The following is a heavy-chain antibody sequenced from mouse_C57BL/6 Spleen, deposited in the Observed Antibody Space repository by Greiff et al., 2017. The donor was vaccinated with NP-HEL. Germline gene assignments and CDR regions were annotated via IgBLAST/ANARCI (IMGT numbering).Heavy chain of an antibody. D-gene: IGHD2-3*01. CDR1: GYTFTDYY. V-gene: IGHV1-26*01. CDR2: INPNNGGT. J-gene: IGHJ2*01. CDR3: ARSDGPFDY. Sequence: EVQLQQSGPELVKPGASVKISCKASGYTFTDYYMNWVKQSHGKSLEWIGDINPNNGGTSYNQKFKGKATLTVDKSSSTAYMELRSLTSEDSAVYYCARSDGPFDYWGQGTTHTVSS.